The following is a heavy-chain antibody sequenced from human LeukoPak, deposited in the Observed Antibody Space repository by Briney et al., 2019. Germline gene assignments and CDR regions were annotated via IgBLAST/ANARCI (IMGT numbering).Heavy chain of an antibody. J-gene: IGHJ4*02. V-gene: IGHV3-20*04. CDR1: GFTFDDYG. CDR3: ARVGAITRAFDY. CDR2: INWNGGST. Sequence: GGSLRLSCAASGFTFDDYGMSWVRQAPGKGLEWVPGINWNGGSTGYADSVKGRFTISRDNAKNSLYLQMNSLRAEDTAVYYRARVGAITRAFDYWGQGTLVTVSS. D-gene: IGHD3-10*01.